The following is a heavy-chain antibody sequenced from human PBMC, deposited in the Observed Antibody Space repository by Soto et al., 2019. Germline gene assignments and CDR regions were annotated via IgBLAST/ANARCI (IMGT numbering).Heavy chain of an antibody. J-gene: IGHJ4*02. D-gene: IGHD7-27*01. CDR1: GFSLSTSGVG. CDR3: APSLRPNWGSRGAFDY. V-gene: IGHV2-5*02. CDR2: IYWDDDK. Sequence: QITLKESGPTLVKPTQTLTLTCTFSGFSLSTSGVGVGWIRQPPGKALEWLALIYWDDDKRYRPSLTSRLTITKDTSKNQVVLTMTNMDPVDTATYYCAPSLRPNWGSRGAFDYWGQGTLVTVSS.